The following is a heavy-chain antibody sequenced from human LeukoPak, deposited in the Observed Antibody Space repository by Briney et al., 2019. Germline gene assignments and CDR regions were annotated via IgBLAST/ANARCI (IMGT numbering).Heavy chain of an antibody. Sequence: PGGSLRLSCEAPGFTFSTSVMHWVRQAPGKGLEWVAGRFTHYVDSVKGRFTISGDNSKKTVYLQMNSLRPEDTAIYYCAREGHSSGHAPAFDIWGQGTMVTDSS. J-gene: IGHJ3*02. CDR3: AREGHSSGHAPAFDI. V-gene: IGHV3-NL1*01. CDR2: RFT. D-gene: IGHD3-22*01. CDR1: GFTFSTSV.